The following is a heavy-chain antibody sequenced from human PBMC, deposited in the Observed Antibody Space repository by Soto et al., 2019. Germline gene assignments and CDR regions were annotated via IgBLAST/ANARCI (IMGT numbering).Heavy chain of an antibody. CDR3: ARTYYYGSGSLYYFDY. V-gene: IGHV4-59*01. CDR2: IYYSGST. CDR1: GGSISSYY. D-gene: IGHD3-10*01. Sequence: PSETLSLTCAVSGGSISSYYWSWIRQPPGKGLEWIGYIYYSGSTNYNPSLKSRVTISVDTSKNQFSLKLSSVTAADTAVYYCARTYYYGSGSLYYFDYWGQGTLVTVSS. J-gene: IGHJ4*02.